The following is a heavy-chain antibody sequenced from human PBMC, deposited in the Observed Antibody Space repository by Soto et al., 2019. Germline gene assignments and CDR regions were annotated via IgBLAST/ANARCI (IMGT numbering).Heavy chain of an antibody. CDR1: GFTFSSYS. V-gene: IGHV3-48*04. D-gene: IGHD6-6*01. CDR3: ARGVEYSSSSSGY. CDR2: ISSSSSTI. Sequence: GGSLRLSCAASGFTFSSYSMNWVRQAPGKGLEWVSYISSSSSTIYYADSVKGRFTISRDNAKNSLYLQMNSLRAEDTAVYYCARGVEYSSSSSGYWGQGTLVTVSS. J-gene: IGHJ4*02.